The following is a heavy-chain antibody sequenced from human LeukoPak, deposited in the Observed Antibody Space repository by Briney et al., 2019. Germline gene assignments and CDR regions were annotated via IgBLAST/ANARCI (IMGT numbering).Heavy chain of an antibody. V-gene: IGHV3-23*01. CDR1: GFTFSSYA. CDR2: ISGSGGST. D-gene: IGHD4-17*01. Sequence: PGGSLRLSCAASGFTFSSYAMSWVRQAPGKGLEWASAISGSGGSTYYADSVKGRFTISRDNAKNSLYLQMNSLRAEDTAVYYCARAPPGYGNYYFDYWGQGTLVTVSS. CDR3: ARAPPGYGNYYFDY. J-gene: IGHJ4*02.